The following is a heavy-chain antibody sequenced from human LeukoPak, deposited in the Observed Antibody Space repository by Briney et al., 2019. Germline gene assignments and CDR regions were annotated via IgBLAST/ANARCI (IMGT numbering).Heavy chain of an antibody. V-gene: IGHV3-21*06. J-gene: IGHJ3*02. CDR3: ARTLPCRMVDI. D-gene: IGHD2-15*01. CDR1: GFTFNTYT. CDR2: LSSSSSYI. Sequence: GGSPRLSCAASGFTFNTYTMNWVRQVPGKGLEWVCSLSSSSSYIYYADSVKGRFTVSRDNANNSVYLQMNTLRAEDTAVYYCARTLPCRMVDIWGRGTMVTVAS.